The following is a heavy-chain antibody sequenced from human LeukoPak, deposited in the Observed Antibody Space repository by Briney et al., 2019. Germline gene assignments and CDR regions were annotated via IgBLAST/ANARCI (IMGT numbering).Heavy chain of an antibody. Sequence: PGGSLRLSCAASGXTFSSYWMYWVRQAPGKGLVWVSRINSDGSDTSYADSVQGRFTISRDNAKNTLYLQMNSLRAEDTAVYYCASCVAVPGLPDYWGQGTLVTVSS. D-gene: IGHD6-19*01. CDR1: GXTFSSYW. CDR3: ASCVAVPGLPDY. CDR2: INSDGSDT. J-gene: IGHJ4*02. V-gene: IGHV3-74*01.